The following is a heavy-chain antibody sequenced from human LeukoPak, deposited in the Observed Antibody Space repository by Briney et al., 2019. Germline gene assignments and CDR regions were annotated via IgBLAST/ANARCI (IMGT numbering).Heavy chain of an antibody. CDR2: ISYDGSNK. CDR1: GFTFSSCG. J-gene: IGHJ4*02. CDR3: AKDNCSGGSCYFDY. Sequence: GSLRLSCAASGFTFSSCGTHWVHQAPGKGLEWVAVISYDGSNKYYADSVKGRFTISRDNSKNTLYLQVNSLRAEDTAVYYCAKDNCSGGSCYFDYWGQGTLVTVSS. V-gene: IGHV3-30*18. D-gene: IGHD2-15*01.